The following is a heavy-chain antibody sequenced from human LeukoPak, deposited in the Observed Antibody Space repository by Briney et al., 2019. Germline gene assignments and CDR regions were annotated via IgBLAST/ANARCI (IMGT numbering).Heavy chain of an antibody. CDR1: GFTFSSYE. Sequence: GGSLRLSCAASGFTFSSYEMNWVRQAPGKGLEWVSYISSSGSTIYYADSVKGRFTISRDNAKNSLYLQMNSLRAEDRAVYHCARGSGDFDYWGQGTLVTVSS. D-gene: IGHD3-10*01. CDR3: ARGSGDFDY. V-gene: IGHV3-48*03. J-gene: IGHJ4*02. CDR2: ISSSGSTI.